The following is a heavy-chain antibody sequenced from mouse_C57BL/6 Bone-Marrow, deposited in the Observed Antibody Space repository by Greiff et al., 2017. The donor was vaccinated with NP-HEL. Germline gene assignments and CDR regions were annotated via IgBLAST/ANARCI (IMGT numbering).Heavy chain of an antibody. V-gene: IGHV3-1*01. CDR3: ARAPYVPGAMDY. CDR1: GYSITSGYD. CDR2: ISYSGST. Sequence: EVHLVESGPGMVKPSQSLSLTCTVTGYSITSGYDWHWIRHFPGNKLEWMGYISYSGSTNYNPSLKSRISITHDTSKNHFFLKLNSVTTEDTATYYCARAPYVPGAMDYWGQGTSVTVSS. D-gene: IGHD1-1*01. J-gene: IGHJ4*01.